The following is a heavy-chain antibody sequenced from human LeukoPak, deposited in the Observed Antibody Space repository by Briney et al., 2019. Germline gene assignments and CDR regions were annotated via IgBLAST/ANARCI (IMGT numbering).Heavy chain of an antibody. Sequence: GGSLRLSCAASGFTFSSYDMHWVRQATGKGLEWVSAIGTAGDTYYPGSVKGRFTISRENAKNSLYLQMNSLRAGDTAVYYCARGGCSYAPGGYGMDVWGQGTTVTVSS. CDR3: ARGGCSYAPGGYGMDV. V-gene: IGHV3-13*04. J-gene: IGHJ6*02. CDR1: GFTFSSYD. D-gene: IGHD5-18*01. CDR2: IGTAGDT.